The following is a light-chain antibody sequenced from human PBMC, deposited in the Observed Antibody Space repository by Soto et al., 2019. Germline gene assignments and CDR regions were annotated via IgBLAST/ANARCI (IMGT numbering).Light chain of an antibody. V-gene: IGKV1-39*01. CDR1: QSITTW. J-gene: IGKJ1*01. CDR3: QQSYSTPWT. CDR2: DVS. Sequence: EIRVTKSPSTVSAYMGDSVTITCRASQSITTWLAWYQQRPGKAPKLLIYDVSSLQSGVPSRFSGSGSGTDFTLTISSLQPEDFATYYCQQSYSTPWTFGQGTKVDIK.